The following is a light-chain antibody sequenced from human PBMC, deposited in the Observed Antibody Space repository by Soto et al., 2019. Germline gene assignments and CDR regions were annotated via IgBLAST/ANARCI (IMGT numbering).Light chain of an antibody. CDR2: DAS. CDR1: QDISTY. J-gene: IGKJ4*01. CDR3: EQYDNLPLT. Sequence: IQMTQSPSSLSASVGDRVTITCKASQDISTYLNWYQQKPGKAPNLLIYDASNLETGFPSRFSGYGSGTDFIFTISSLQPEDIATYYCEQYDNLPLTFGGGTKVEVK. V-gene: IGKV1-33*01.